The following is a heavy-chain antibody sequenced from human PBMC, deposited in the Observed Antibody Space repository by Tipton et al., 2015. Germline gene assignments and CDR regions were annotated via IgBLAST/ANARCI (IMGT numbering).Heavy chain of an antibody. J-gene: IGHJ4*02. CDR2: IDWNGGRT. CDR3: AREGSSWYFGVY. D-gene: IGHD6-13*01. V-gene: IGHV3-20*04. Sequence: SLRLSCAASGFTFRSFEMNWVRQIPGKGLEWVAGIDWNGGRTGYADSVKGRFIISRDNAQNSLFLQMNSLTAEDTAFYYCAREGSSWYFGVYWGQGTLVSVSS. CDR1: GFTFRSFE.